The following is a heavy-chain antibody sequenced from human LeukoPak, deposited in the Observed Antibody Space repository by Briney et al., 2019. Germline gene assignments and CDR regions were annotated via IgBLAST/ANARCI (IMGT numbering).Heavy chain of an antibody. J-gene: IGHJ3*01. CDR2: ISYDGNTI. V-gene: IGHV3-30*18. D-gene: IGHD1-26*01. CDR1: GFSFSSYG. Sequence: GGSLRLSCAASGFSFSSYGMHWVRQAPGKGLEWLTVISYDGNTIYYADSVKGRFTITRDNSKNTLYLQMNSLRIEDTAVYYCAKDLSVVGAHDSFDVWGQGTMVTVSS. CDR3: AKDLSVVGAHDSFDV.